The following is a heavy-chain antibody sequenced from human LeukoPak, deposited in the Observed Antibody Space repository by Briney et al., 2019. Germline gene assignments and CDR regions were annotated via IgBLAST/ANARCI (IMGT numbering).Heavy chain of an antibody. CDR3: ARGGTMSPYYASSGYWTLDY. Sequence: SVKVSCKASGGTFSSYAISWVRQAPGQGLEWMGRIIPIFGTANYAQKFQGRVTITTDESTSTAYMELSSLRSEDTAVYYCARGGTMSPYYASSGYWTLDYWGQGTLVTVSS. D-gene: IGHD3-22*01. J-gene: IGHJ4*02. CDR2: IIPIFGTA. CDR1: GGTFSSYA. V-gene: IGHV1-69*05.